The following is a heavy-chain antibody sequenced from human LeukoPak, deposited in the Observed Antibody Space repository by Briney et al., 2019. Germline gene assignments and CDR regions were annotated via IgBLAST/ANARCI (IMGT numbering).Heavy chain of an antibody. V-gene: IGHV3-33*06. CDR1: GFTFNSYG. J-gene: IGHJ4*02. Sequence: GGSLRLSCAASGFTFNSYGMHWVRQAPGKGLEWVAVIWYDGSNKYYADSVRGRFTISRDNSKNTLYLQMNSLRAEDTAVYYCAKDLAAMGHDWGQGTLVTVSS. CDR3: AKDLAAMGHD. D-gene: IGHD5-18*01. CDR2: IWYDGSNK.